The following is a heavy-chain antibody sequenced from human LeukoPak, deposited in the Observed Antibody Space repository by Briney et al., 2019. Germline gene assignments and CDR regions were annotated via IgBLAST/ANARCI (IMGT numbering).Heavy chain of an antibody. CDR1: GFTFDDYA. CDR2: ISWNSGSI. J-gene: IGHJ4*02. V-gene: IGHV3-9*01. CDR3: AKDISYDSSGYRPGFDY. D-gene: IGHD3-22*01. Sequence: PGGSLRLSCAASGFTFDDYAMHWVRQAPGKGLEWVSGISWNSGSIGYADSVKGRFTISRDNAKNSLYLQMNSLRAEDTALYYCAKDISYDSSGYRPGFDYWGQGTLVTVSS.